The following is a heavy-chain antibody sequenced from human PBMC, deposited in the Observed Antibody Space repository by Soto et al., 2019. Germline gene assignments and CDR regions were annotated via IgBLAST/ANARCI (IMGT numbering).Heavy chain of an antibody. CDR3: AKDRHPDGIWTFDY. D-gene: IGHD3-9*01. CDR1: GFSFSGYT. CDR2: INGGGGTT. V-gene: IGHV3-23*01. J-gene: IGHJ4*02. Sequence: PGGCLRLSCAACGFSFSGYTMNWVRQAQGKGLEWISGINGGGGTTYYADSVKGRFTISRDDSKNILYLQMNSPRAEDTAIYYCAKDRHPDGIWTFDYWGRGTLVTVSS.